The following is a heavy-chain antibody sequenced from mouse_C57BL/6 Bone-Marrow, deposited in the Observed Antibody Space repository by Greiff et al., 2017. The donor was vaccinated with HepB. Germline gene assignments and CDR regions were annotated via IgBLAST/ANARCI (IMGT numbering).Heavy chain of an antibody. CDR2: IYPRSGNT. CDR1: GYTFTSYG. Sequence: QVHVKQSGAELARPGASVKLSCKASGYTFTSYGISWVKQRTGQGLEWIGEIYPRSGNTYYNEKFKGKATLTADKSSSTAYMELRSLTSEDSAVYFCARDDYDLDYWGQGTTLTVSS. CDR3: ARDDYDLDY. J-gene: IGHJ2*01. D-gene: IGHD2-4*01. V-gene: IGHV1-81*01.